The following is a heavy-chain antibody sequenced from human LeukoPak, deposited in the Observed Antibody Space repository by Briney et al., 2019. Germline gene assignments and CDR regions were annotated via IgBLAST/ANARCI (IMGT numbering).Heavy chain of an antibody. CDR1: GGSFSGYY. Sequence: SETLSLTCAVYGGSFSGYYWSWIRQPPGKGLEWIGGINHSGSTNYNPSLKSRVTISVDTSKNQFSLKLSSVTAADTAVYYCARGDLGGWFDPWGQGTLVTVSS. CDR3: ARGDLGGWFDP. CDR2: INHSGST. J-gene: IGHJ5*02. D-gene: IGHD3-16*01. V-gene: IGHV4-34*01.